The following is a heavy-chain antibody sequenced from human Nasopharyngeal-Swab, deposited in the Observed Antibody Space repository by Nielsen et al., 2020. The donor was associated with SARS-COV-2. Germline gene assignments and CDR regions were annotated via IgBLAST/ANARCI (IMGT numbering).Heavy chain of an antibody. J-gene: IGHJ4*02. D-gene: IGHD1-26*01. CDR3: AKAPGWELLDYFDY. Sequence: GGSLRLSCAASGFTFSNYAMNWVRQAPGKGLEWVSSITSSGSHIYYADSVRGRFTISRDNAKNSLYLQVSSLRAEDTALYYCAKAPGWELLDYFDYWGQGTLVTVSS. CDR2: ITSSGSHI. CDR1: GFTFSNYA. V-gene: IGHV3-21*04.